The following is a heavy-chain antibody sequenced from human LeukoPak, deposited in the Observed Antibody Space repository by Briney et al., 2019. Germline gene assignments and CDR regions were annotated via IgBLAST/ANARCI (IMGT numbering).Heavy chain of an antibody. Sequence: SETLSLTCTVSGGSISSSSYYWVWIRQPPGKGLEWIGSIYYSGSSYYNPSLKSRVTISVDTSKNQFSLRLSSVTAADTAVYCCARDGDSYGYLGNFDYWGKGTVVSVS. V-gene: IGHV4-39*07. CDR3: ARDGDSYGYLGNFDY. CDR1: GGSISSSSYY. CDR2: IYYSGSS. D-gene: IGHD5-18*01. J-gene: IGHJ4*02.